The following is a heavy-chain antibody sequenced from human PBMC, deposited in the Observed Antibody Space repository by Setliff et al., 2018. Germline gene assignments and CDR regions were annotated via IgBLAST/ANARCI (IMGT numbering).Heavy chain of an antibody. Sequence: ASVKVSCKVSGYTLTELSRHWVRQAPGKGLEWMGGFDPEDGETIYAQKFQGRVTMTEDTSTDTAYMELSSLRSEDTAVYYCARDWRDYGAMGYWGQGTQVTVSS. CDR2: FDPEDGET. J-gene: IGHJ4*02. CDR3: ARDWRDYGAMGY. CDR1: GYTLTELS. V-gene: IGHV1-24*01. D-gene: IGHD4-17*01.